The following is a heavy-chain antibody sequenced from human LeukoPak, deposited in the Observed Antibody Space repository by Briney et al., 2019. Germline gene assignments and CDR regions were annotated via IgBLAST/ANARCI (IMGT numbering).Heavy chain of an antibody. V-gene: IGHV4-39*01. J-gene: IGHJ4*01. CDR2: VYYSGST. D-gene: IGHD1-1*01. CDR1: GASIRSSDYY. Sequence: SETLSLTCVLSGASIRSSDYYWAWIRQPPGKGLEWIGTVYYSGSTYFNPSLKSRVTISVDTSKNSFSLNVTSLTAADTAVYYCARHGNWEPFDYWGHGSLVTVYS. CDR3: ARHGNWEPFDY.